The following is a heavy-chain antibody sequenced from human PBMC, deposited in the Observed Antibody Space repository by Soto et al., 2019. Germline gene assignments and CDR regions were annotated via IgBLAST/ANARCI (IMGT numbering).Heavy chain of an antibody. CDR1: GFTFSSHA. Sequence: PGGSLRLSCAASGFTFSSHAMHWVRQAPSKGLEWVAVISYDGSNKYYADSVKGRFTISRDNSKNTLYLQMNSLRAEDTAVYYCARDPLWGTAMVLWYFDLWGRGTLVTVSS. D-gene: IGHD5-18*01. J-gene: IGHJ2*01. CDR2: ISYDGSNK. V-gene: IGHV3-30-3*01. CDR3: ARDPLWGTAMVLWYFDL.